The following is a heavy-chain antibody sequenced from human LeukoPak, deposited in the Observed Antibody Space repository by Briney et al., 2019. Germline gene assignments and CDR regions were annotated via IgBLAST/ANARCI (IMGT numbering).Heavy chain of an antibody. CDR3: AAIGGYQLLSGMDV. CDR1: GYTFTSYG. D-gene: IGHD2-2*01. V-gene: IGHV1-18*01. Sequence: ASVKVSCKASGYTFTSYGISWVRQAPGQGLEWMGWISVYNGNTNYAQKLQGRVTMTTDTSTSTAYMELRSLRSDDTAVYYGAAIGGYQLLSGMDVWGQGTTVTVSS. J-gene: IGHJ6*02. CDR2: ISVYNGNT.